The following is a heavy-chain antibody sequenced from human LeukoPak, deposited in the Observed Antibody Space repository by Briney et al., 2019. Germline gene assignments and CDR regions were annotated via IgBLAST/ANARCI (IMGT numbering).Heavy chain of an antibody. CDR3: ARDYCTNGVCYTVFDY. D-gene: IGHD2-8*01. CDR1: GYTFTGYY. J-gene: IGHJ4*02. V-gene: IGHV1-2*02. CDR2: INPNSGGT. Sequence: ASVKVSCKASGYTFTGYYMHWVRQAPGQELEWMGWINPNSGGTNYAQKFQGRVTMTRDTSISTAYMELSRLRSDDTAVYYCARDYCTNGVCYTVFDYWGQGTLVTVSS.